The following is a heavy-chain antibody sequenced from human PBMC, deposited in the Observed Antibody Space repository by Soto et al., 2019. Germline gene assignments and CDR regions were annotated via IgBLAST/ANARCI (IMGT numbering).Heavy chain of an antibody. CDR2: IYYSGST. J-gene: IGHJ6*03. CDR3: ARRPLGYYYMDV. V-gene: IGHV4-59*08. CDR1: GTSMSGHF. Sequence: PSETLSLTCTVSGTSMSGHFWSWMRQPPGKGLEWIGYIYYSGSTNYNPSLKSRVAMSLDMSKNQFSLKLSSVTAADTAVYFCARRPLGYYYMDVWGKGTTVTVSS.